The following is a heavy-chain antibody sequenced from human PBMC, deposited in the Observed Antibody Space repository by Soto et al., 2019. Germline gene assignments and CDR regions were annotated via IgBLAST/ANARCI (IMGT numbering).Heavy chain of an antibody. J-gene: IGHJ4*02. CDR3: AIREPDY. V-gene: IGHV1-46*01. Sequence: QLVQSGAEVKKPGASVKVSCKASGYTFTNQYMHWVRQAPGQGLEWMGMFKPSDGSTNYAQKFQGRLTMTRDTSTNTLSLDLSSLRSIDTAVYYCAIREPDYWGQGTLVTGSS. CDR1: GYTFTNQY. D-gene: IGHD1-26*01. CDR2: FKPSDGST.